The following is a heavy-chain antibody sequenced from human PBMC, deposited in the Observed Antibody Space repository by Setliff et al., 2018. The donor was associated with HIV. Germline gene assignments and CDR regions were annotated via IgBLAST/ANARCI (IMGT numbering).Heavy chain of an antibody. D-gene: IGHD6-19*01. J-gene: IGHJ3*02. CDR3: ARSGKAVGSAGLGAFDI. V-gene: IGHV5-51*01. CDR2: IYPGDSHT. Sequence: PGESLKISCKGSGYSFTNFWIGWVRQMPGKGLEWMGIIYPGDSHTRYSPSFQGQVTISADKSISTAYLQCSSLKASDTAMYYCARSGKAVGSAGLGAFDIWGQGTMVTVSS. CDR1: GYSFTNFW.